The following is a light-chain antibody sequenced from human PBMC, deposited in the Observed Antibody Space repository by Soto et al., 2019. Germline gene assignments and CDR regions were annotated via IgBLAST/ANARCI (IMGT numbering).Light chain of an antibody. V-gene: IGKV1-5*03. CDR3: QQYSSYS. Sequence: DIQMTHSPSTLSASVRDRVTITCRASQSITSWLAWYQQKPGKAPNFLIYKASSLESGVPSRFSGSGSGTDFTLAISSLQPDDFATYYCQQYSSYSFGGGTKVEIK. J-gene: IGKJ4*01. CDR1: QSITSW. CDR2: KAS.